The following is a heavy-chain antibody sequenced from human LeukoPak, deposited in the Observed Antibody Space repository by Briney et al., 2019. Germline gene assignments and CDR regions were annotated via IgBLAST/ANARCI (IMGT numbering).Heavy chain of an antibody. CDR1: GFTVSSNY. D-gene: IGHD2-15*01. J-gene: IGHJ4*02. Sequence: RGGSLRLSCAASGFTVSSNYMSWVRQAPGRGLEWVSVLYSGGATYYADSVKGRFTISRDDSKNTLFLQMNSLRAEDTAIYYCARDFNPPGLAVDWGQGTLVTVSS. CDR2: LYSGGAT. V-gene: IGHV3-53*01. CDR3: ARDFNPPGLAVD.